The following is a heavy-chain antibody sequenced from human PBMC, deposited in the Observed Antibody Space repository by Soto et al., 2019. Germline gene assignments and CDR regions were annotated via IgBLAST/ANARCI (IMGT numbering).Heavy chain of an antibody. V-gene: IGHV3-7*03. D-gene: IGHD5-12*01. Sequence: GGSLRLSCVGSGFTFSSYWMGWVRQTPGKGLEWVATIKADGTEKYYVDSVKGRFTFSRDNAKTSVYLEMNSLRAEDTAVYYCVTAARGYNANGDLWGQGTTVTVS. J-gene: IGHJ6*02. CDR3: VTAARGYNANGDL. CDR2: IKADGTEK. CDR1: GFTFSSYW.